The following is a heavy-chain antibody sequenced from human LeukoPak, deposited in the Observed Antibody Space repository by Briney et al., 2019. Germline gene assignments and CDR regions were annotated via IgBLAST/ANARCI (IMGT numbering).Heavy chain of an antibody. Sequence: SETLSLTCAVYGGSFSGYYWSWIRQPPGKGLEWIGEINHSGSTNYNPSLKSRVTISVDTSKNQFSLKLSSVTAADTAVYHCARSDFWSGYRFDYWGQGTLVTVSS. CDR3: ARSDFWSGYRFDY. D-gene: IGHD3-3*01. CDR2: INHSGST. J-gene: IGHJ4*02. CDR1: GGSFSGYY. V-gene: IGHV4-34*01.